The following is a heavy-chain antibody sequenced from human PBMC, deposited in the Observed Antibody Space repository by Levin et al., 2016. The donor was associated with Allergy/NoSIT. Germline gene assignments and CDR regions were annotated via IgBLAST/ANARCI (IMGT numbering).Heavy chain of an antibody. Sequence: VRQAPGKGLEWVSYISSSSSTIYYADSVKGRFTISRDNAKNSLYLQMNSLRDEDTAVYYCATQGDTAMVFPWYFDLWGRGTLVTVSS. CDR3: ATQGDTAMVFPWYFDL. V-gene: IGHV3-48*02. D-gene: IGHD5-18*01. J-gene: IGHJ2*01. CDR2: ISSSSSTI.